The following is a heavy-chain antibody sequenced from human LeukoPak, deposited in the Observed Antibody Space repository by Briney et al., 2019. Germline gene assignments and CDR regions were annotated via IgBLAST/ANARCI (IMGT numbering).Heavy chain of an antibody. D-gene: IGHD6-13*01. CDR1: GGSISSYY. Sequence: TSETLSLTCTVSGGSISSYYWSWIRQPPGKGLEWIGYIYYSGSTNYNPSLKSRVTISVDTSKNQFSLKLSSVTAADTAVYYCARSAYSSSWYGDPLFDYWGQGTLVTVSS. CDR3: ARSAYSSSWYGDPLFDY. CDR2: IYYSGST. J-gene: IGHJ4*02. V-gene: IGHV4-59*01.